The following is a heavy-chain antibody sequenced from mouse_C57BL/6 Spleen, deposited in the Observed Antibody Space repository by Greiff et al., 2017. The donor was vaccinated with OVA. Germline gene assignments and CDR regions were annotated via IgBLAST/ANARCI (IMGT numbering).Heavy chain of an antibody. V-gene: IGHV5-4*01. Sequence: EVTLVESGGGLVKPGGSLKLSCAASGFTFSSYAMSWVRQTPEKRLEWVATISDGGSYTYYPDNVKGRFTISRDNAKNNLYLQMSHLKSEDTAMYYCARDDYHRVDYFDYWGQGTTLTVSS. CDR2: ISDGGSYT. J-gene: IGHJ2*01. CDR1: GFTFSSYA. D-gene: IGHD2-13*01. CDR3: ARDDYHRVDYFDY.